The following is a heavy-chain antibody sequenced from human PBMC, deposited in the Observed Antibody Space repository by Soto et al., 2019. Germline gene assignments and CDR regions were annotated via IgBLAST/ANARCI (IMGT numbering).Heavy chain of an antibody. CDR1: GGTFSSYA. CDR2: IIPIFGTA. Sequence: QVQLVQSGAEVKKPGSSVKVSCKASGGTFSSYAISWVRQAPGQGLEWMGGIIPIFGTANYAQKFQGRVTITADESTGTAYMERSSLRSEDTAVYYCAREKKLGRGAFDIWGQGTMVTVSS. J-gene: IGHJ3*02. D-gene: IGHD7-27*01. CDR3: AREKKLGRGAFDI. V-gene: IGHV1-69*01.